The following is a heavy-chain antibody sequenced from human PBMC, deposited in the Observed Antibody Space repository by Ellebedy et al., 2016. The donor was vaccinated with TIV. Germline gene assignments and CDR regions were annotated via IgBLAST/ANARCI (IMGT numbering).Heavy chain of an antibody. Sequence: SGPTLVKPTQTLTLTCTFSGFSLSTSGVGVGWIRQPPGKALEWLALISWNDDKRYSPSLKNRVTITKDTSKTQVVLTMTNMDPVDTATYYCAHIDAVTGPFDYWGQGTLVTVSS. CDR2: ISWNDDK. J-gene: IGHJ4*02. V-gene: IGHV2-5*01. CDR1: GFSLSTSGVG. D-gene: IGHD2-21*02. CDR3: AHIDAVTGPFDY.